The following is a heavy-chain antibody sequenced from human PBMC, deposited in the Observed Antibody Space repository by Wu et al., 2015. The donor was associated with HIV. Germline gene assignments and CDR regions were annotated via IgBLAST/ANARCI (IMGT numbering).Heavy chain of an antibody. CDR1: GGSFSNFA. J-gene: IGHJ6*01. CDR2: VDPEDGE. D-gene: IGHD3-10*01. CDR3: ATEASYSSGSYYPSYGMTS. V-gene: IGHV1-69-2*01. Sequence: VRLMQSGAEVKKPGSSVKVSCKASGGSFSNFAINWVRQAPGKGLEWLGLVDPEDGEHSTQRSSRARVTITADTSTDTAYMELSSLRSEDTAIYYCATEASYSSGSYYPSYGMTSGRTDDVDRLL.